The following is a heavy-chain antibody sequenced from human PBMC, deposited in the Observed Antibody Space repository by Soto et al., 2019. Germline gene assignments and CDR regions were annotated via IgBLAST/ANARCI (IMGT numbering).Heavy chain of an antibody. CDR1: GGSFSGYY. J-gene: IGHJ1*01. Sequence: SETLSLTCAVYGGSFSGYYWSWIRQPPGKGLEWIGEINHSGSTNYNPSLKSRVTISVDTSKNQFSLKLSSVTAADTAVYYCARGGYAVTTKRSEYFQHWGQGTLVTVSS. CDR2: INHSGST. V-gene: IGHV4-34*01. D-gene: IGHD4-17*01. CDR3: ARGGYAVTTKRSEYFQH.